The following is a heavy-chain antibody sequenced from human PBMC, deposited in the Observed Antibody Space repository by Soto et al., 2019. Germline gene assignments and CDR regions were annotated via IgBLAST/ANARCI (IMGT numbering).Heavy chain of an antibody. J-gene: IGHJ6*02. CDR1: GFSFSSYG. CDR2: ISYDGNSK. Sequence: QMQMVESGGGVVQPGRSLRLSCAASGFSFSSYGMHWVCQAPGKGLDWVAVISYDGNSKYLTDSVRGRFTISKDNSKKTLFLEMNSLTTEDTGVYYCAKDRDGYNSGGMDVWGQGTTVTVSS. V-gene: IGHV3-30*18. CDR3: AKDRDGYNSGGMDV. D-gene: IGHD1-1*01.